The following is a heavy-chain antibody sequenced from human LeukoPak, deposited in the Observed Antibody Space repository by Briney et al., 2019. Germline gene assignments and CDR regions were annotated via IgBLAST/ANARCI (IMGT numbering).Heavy chain of an antibody. CDR3: ARAYGSSSPFDY. J-gene: IGHJ4*02. CDR2: INTDGSST. D-gene: IGHD6-6*01. V-gene: IGHV3-74*01. CDR1: GFTFSSYW. Sequence: PGGSLRLSCAASGFTFSSYWMHWVRQAPGKGLVWVSRINTDGSSTSYADSVKGRFTISRDNAKNTLYLQMNSLRAEDTAVYYCARAYGSSSPFDYWGQGTLVTVSS.